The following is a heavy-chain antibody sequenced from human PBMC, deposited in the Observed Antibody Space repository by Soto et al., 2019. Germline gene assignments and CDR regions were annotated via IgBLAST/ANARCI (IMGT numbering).Heavy chain of an antibody. V-gene: IGHV3-23*01. CDR2: LSGSGDST. J-gene: IGHJ6*02. CDR3: AKPEAGGNWPQGGMDV. Sequence: EVQLLESGGALIQPGGSLRLSCAASGFTFTDYAMTWVRQAPGKGLEWVSGLSGSGDSTYYAGSVKGRFTISRDNSKNTLYLQMNSLRADDTAVYYCAKPEAGGNWPQGGMDVWGQGTTVTVSS. CDR1: GFTFTDYA. D-gene: IGHD1-1*01.